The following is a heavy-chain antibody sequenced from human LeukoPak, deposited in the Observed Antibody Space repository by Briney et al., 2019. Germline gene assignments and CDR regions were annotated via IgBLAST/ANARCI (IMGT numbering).Heavy chain of an antibody. CDR1: GGTFSSYA. CDR2: IIPIFGTA. Sequence: SVKVSCKASGGTFSSYAISWVRQAPGQGLEWMGGIIPIFGTANYAQKFQGRVTITADESTSTAYMELSSLRSEDTAVYYCARFGAYQLLTFYYYYGMDVWGQGTTVTVSS. D-gene: IGHD2-2*01. V-gene: IGHV1-69*13. J-gene: IGHJ6*02. CDR3: ARFGAYQLLTFYYYYGMDV.